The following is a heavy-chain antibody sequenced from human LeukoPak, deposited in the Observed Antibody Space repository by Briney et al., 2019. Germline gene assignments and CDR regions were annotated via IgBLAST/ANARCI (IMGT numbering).Heavy chain of an antibody. CDR1: GGSFSGYY. V-gene: IGHV4-34*01. J-gene: IGHJ4*02. D-gene: IGHD2-2*01. CDR3: AREDCSSTSCYFEY. Sequence: SETLSLTCAVYGGSFSGYYWSWIRQPPGKGLEWIGEINHSGSTNYNPSLKSRVTISVDTSKNHFSLKLTSVTAADTAVYYCAREDCSSTSCYFEYWGQGTLVTVSS. CDR2: INHSGST.